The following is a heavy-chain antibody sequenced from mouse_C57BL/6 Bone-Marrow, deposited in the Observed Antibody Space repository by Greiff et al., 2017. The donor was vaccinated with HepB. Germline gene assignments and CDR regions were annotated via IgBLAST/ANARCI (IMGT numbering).Heavy chain of an antibody. CDR1: GYTFTSYW. Sequence: QVQLQQPGAELVKPGASVKMSCKASGYTFTSYWITWVKQRPGQGLEWIGDIYPGSGSTNYNEKFKSKATLPVDTSSSTAYMQLSSLTSEDSAVYYCARWALCFYYAMDYWGQGTSVTVSS. J-gene: IGHJ4*01. CDR2: IYPGSGST. V-gene: IGHV1-55*01. D-gene: IGHD6-5*01. CDR3: ARWALCFYYAMDY.